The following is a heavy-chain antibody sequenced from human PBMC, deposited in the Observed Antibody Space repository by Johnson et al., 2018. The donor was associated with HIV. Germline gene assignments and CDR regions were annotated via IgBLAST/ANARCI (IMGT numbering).Heavy chain of an antibody. CDR2: ISYDASNK. D-gene: IGHD4-23*01. CDR3: ANGLSTVVTDAFDI. Sequence: QEQLVESGGGLVKPGGSLRLSCAASRFTFSDYYMSWVRQAPGKGLEWVAVISYDASNKYYADSVKGRFTISRDNSKNTLYLQMNSLRVEDTAVYHCANGLSTVVTDAFDIWGQGTMVTVSS. CDR1: RFTFSDYY. J-gene: IGHJ3*02. V-gene: IGHV3-30*18.